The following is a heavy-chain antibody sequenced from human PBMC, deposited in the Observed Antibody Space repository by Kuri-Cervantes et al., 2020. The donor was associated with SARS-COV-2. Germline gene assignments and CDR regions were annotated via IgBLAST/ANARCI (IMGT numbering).Heavy chain of an antibody. V-gene: IGHV1-69*04. CDR1: GGTFSSYA. J-gene: IGHJ6*03. CDR2: IIPILGTA. CDR3: ARGYCSSTSRHYYYYYMDV. D-gene: IGHD2-2*01. Sequence: SVKVSCKASGGTFSSYAISWVRQAPRQGLEWMGRIIPILGTANYAQKFQGRVTITADKSTSTAYMELSSLRSEDTAVYYCARGYCSSTSRHYYYYYMDVWGKGTTVTVSS.